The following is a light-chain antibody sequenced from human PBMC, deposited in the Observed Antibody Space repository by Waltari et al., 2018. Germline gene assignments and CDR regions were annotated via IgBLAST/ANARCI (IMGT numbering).Light chain of an antibody. CDR3: MQATLWPWT. J-gene: IGKJ1*01. V-gene: IGKV2-30*02. CDR1: QSLVHSDGNTY. Sequence: DVVMTQSPLSLPVTLGQPASIPCRSGQSLVHSDGNTYLNWFQQRPGQSPRRLIYKVSNRDSGVPDRFSGSGSGTDFTLKISRVEAEDVGVFYCMQATLWPWTFGQGTKVEIK. CDR2: KVS.